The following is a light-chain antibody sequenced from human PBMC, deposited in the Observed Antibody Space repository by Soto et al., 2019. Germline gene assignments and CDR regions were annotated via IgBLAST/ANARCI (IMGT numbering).Light chain of an antibody. CDR1: SSDVGSYNL. CDR3: CSYAGSSTILYV. Sequence: QSVLTQPASVSGSPGQSITISCTGTSSDVGSYNLVSWYQQHPGKAPKLMIYEGSKRPSGVSNRFSGSKSGNTASLTISGLQAEDEADYYCCSYAGSSTILYVFGTGTKVTVL. CDR2: EGS. V-gene: IGLV2-23*01. J-gene: IGLJ1*01.